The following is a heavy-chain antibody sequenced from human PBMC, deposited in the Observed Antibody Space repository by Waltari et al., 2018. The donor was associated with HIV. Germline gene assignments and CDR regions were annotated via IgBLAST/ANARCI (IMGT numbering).Heavy chain of an antibody. CDR1: GFPFSDYT. J-gene: IGHJ4*02. D-gene: IGHD4-17*01. CDR3: ARAAVTTWGNYFDF. V-gene: IGHV3-21*02. Sequence: DVRLVESGGGLVKPGGSLRLSCVGSGFPFSDYTMNWVRQAPGKRLEWVSSITSSGNYIYYADSIKGRFTISRDNAEKSLYLQMNDLRVEDKALYYCARAAVTTWGNYFDFWGQGALVTVSS. CDR2: ITSSGNYI.